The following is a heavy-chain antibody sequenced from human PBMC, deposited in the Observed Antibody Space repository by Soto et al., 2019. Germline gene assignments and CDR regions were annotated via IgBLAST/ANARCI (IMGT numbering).Heavy chain of an antibody. CDR3: ARAYGGLEWDYYYYYGMDV. J-gene: IGHJ6*02. Sequence: SETLSLTCTVSGGSISSSSYYWGWIRQPPGKGLEWIGSIYYSGSTYYNPSLKSRVTISVDTSKNQFSLKLSSVTAADTAVYYCARAYGGLEWDYYYYYGMDVWGQGTTVTVSS. CDR1: GGSISSSSYY. V-gene: IGHV4-39*01. CDR2: IYYSGST. D-gene: IGHD3-3*01.